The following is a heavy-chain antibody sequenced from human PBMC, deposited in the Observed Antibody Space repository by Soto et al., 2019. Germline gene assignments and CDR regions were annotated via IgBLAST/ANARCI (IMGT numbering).Heavy chain of an antibody. J-gene: IGHJ6*02. Sequence: PGGSLRLSXAASGFTFSSYGMHWVRQAPGKGLEWVAVIWYDGSNKYYADSVKGRFTISRDNSKNTLYLQMNSLRAEDTAVYYCARDSLGPLPGGMDVWGQGTTVTVSS. CDR2: IWYDGSNK. V-gene: IGHV3-33*01. CDR3: ARDSLGPLPGGMDV. CDR1: GFTFSSYG.